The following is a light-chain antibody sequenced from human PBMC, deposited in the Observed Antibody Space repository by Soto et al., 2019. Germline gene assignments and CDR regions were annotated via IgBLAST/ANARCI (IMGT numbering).Light chain of an antibody. V-gene: IGKV3-20*01. CDR3: QQYGSSPRT. Sequence: EIVLTQSPGTLSLSPGERATLSCRASQSVSSSYLAWYQQKPGQNPRRLTYGASSRATGIPDRFSGSGSGTDFTLTISRLAPDDFAVYYCQQYGSSPRTFGQGPKVEIK. CDR1: QSVSSSY. CDR2: GAS. J-gene: IGKJ1*01.